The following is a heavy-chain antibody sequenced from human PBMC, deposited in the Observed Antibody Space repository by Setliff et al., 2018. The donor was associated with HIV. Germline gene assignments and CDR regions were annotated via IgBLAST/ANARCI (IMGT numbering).Heavy chain of an antibody. Sequence: GESLTISCAASGFTLSNTYMAWVRQAPGKRPEWVSTLYGSGDNYHADSVKGRFTLSRDTSKNTMFLQMNSLRHEDTALYYCARVLPYNSALDKWGQGTLVTVSS. CDR3: ARVLPYNSALDK. J-gene: IGHJ4*02. CDR2: LYGSGDN. CDR1: GFTLSNTY. V-gene: IGHV3-66*02. D-gene: IGHD6-19*01.